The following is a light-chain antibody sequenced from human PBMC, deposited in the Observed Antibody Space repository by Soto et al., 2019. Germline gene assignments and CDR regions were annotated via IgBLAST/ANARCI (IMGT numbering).Light chain of an antibody. V-gene: IGLV1-47*02. J-gene: IGLJ2*01. Sequence: QSVLTQPPSASGTPGQRVTISCSGSSTNIEANDIFWHQQLPGSAPKLLIYSNDQRPSGVPDRFSASKSGTSASLAISGLRSEDEAEYFCATWDDSLSGVVFGGGTKLTVL. CDR1: STNIEAND. CDR3: ATWDDSLSGVV. CDR2: SND.